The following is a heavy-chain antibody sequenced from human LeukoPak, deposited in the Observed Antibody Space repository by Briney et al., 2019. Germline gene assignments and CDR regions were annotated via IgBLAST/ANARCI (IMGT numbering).Heavy chain of an antibody. D-gene: IGHD1-26*01. CDR2: INPNSGGT. Sequence: ASVTVSFKASVYTFTCYYMHWVRQAPGQGLEWMGWINPNSGGTNYAQNFQGRVTMTSDTSISTGYMELSSLRSDDTAVYYCARALTLHSGSYYPQDVWGKGTTVTVSS. J-gene: IGHJ6*04. CDR1: VYTFTCYY. V-gene: IGHV1-2*02. CDR3: ARALTLHSGSYYPQDV.